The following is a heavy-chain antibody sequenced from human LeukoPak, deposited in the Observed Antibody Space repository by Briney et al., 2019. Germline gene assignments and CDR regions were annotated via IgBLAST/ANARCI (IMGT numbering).Heavy chain of an antibody. CDR2: FDPEDGET. CDR1: GYTLTELS. CDR3: ATGYSSSWYIDY. Sequence: ASVKVSCKVSGYTLTELSMHWVRQAPGKGLEWMGGFDPEDGETIYAQKFQGRVTMTEDTSTDTAYMELSSLRSEDTAVYYCATGYSSSWYIDYWGQGTLVTASS. V-gene: IGHV1-24*01. J-gene: IGHJ4*02. D-gene: IGHD6-13*01.